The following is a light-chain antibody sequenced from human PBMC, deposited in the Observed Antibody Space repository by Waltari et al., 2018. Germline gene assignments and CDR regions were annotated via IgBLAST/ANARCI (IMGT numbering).Light chain of an antibody. CDR1: QSVDSDY. V-gene: IGKV3-20*01. CDR2: STS. J-gene: IGKJ1*01. CDR3: QQYVRSPET. Sequence: EIVLTQSPGTLSLSPGDRATLSRRASQSVDSDYLAWYQQKPGQAPRLLIYSTSSRAAGSPDRFRGSGSGTDFTLTISRLEPEDFAVYYCQQYVRSPETFGQGTKVEI.